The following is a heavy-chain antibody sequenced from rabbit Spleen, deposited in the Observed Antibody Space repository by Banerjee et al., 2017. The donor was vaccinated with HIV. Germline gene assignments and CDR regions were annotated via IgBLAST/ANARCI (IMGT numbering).Heavy chain of an antibody. V-gene: IGHV1S45*01. CDR2: IGTDDGDT. Sequence: QEQLVESGGGLVKPEGSLKLSCTASGFDLSNNYWICWVRQGPGKGLEWIGCIGTDDGDTYYATWAKGRFTFSKTSSTTVTLQVTSLTAADTATYFCARDLTGVIGWNFGWWGPGTLVTVS. CDR1: GFDLSNNYW. D-gene: IGHD1-1*01. CDR3: ARDLTGVIGWNFGW. J-gene: IGHJ4*01.